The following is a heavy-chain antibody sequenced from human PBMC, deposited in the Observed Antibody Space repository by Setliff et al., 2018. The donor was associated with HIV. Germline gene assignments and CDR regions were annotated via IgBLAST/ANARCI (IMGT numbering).Heavy chain of an antibody. CDR1: GGSISTSY. D-gene: IGHD5-12*01. CDR2: IYISGTT. J-gene: IGHJ4*02. V-gene: IGHV4-4*09. CDR3: ASYRKAERWLQLGGNFDY. Sequence: SETLSLTCTVSGGSISTSYWNWIRQPPGKGLEWIAYIYISGTTNYNPSLKSRVTISLDTSKNQFSLKLSSVTAADTAVYYCASYRKAERWLQLGGNFDYWGQGTLVTVSS.